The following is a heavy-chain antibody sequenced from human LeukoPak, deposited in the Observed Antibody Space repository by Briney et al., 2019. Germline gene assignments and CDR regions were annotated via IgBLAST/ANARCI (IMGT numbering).Heavy chain of an antibody. CDR3: ARDGVAYSSGWYRFILDY. D-gene: IGHD6-19*01. V-gene: IGHV3-33*01. CDR2: IWYDGSNK. Sequence: PGGSLRLSCAASGFTFSSYGMHWVRQAPGKGLEWVAVIWYDGSNKYYADSVKGRFTISRDNSKNTLYLQMNSLRAEDTAVYYCARDGVAYSSGWYRFILDYWGQGTLVTVSS. CDR1: GFTFSSYG. J-gene: IGHJ4*02.